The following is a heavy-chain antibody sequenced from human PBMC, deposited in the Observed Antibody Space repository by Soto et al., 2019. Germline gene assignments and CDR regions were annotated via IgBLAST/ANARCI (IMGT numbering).Heavy chain of an antibody. D-gene: IGHD3-10*01. CDR2: IKQDGSEK. CDR3: ARVYLSYYYGSGSYYFDY. J-gene: IGHJ4*02. V-gene: IGHV3-7*01. Sequence: GGSLRLACAASGFTFSSYWMSWVRHAPGKGLEWVANIKQDGSEKYYVDSVKGRFTISRDNAKNSLYLQMNSLRAEDTAVYYCARVYLSYYYGSGSYYFDYWGQGTMVTVSS. CDR1: GFTFSSYW.